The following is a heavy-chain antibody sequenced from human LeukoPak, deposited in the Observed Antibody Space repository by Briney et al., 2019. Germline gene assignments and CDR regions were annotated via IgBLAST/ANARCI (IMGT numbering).Heavy chain of an antibody. D-gene: IGHD3-22*01. CDR3: ARSLYDSSGSLRGDYFDY. CDR1: GYTFTGYY. J-gene: IGHJ4*02. Sequence: GASVKVSCKASGYTFTGYYMHWVRQAPGQGLEWMGWINPNSGGTNYAQKFQGRVTMTRDTSISTAYMELSRLRSDDTAVYYCARSLYDSSGSLRGDYFDYWGQGTLVTVSS. V-gene: IGHV1-2*02. CDR2: INPNSGGT.